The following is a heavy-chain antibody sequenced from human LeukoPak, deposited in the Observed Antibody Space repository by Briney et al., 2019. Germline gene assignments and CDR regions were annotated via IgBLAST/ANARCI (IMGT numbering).Heavy chain of an antibody. CDR2: INPKTGGT. CDR1: GYTFTNYY. D-gene: IGHD3-16*01. J-gene: IGHJ4*02. V-gene: IGHV1-2*02. Sequence: ASVKASCKASGYTFTNYYMHWVRQAPGQGLEWMGWINPKTGGTNYAQRFQGRVTMTRDTSFSTAYMELTWLRSDDTAVFYCTRSGCGSATCQFDYWGQGTLVTVSS. CDR3: TRSGCGSATCQFDY.